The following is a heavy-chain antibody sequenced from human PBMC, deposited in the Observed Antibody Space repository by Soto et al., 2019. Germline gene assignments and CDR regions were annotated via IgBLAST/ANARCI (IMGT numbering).Heavy chain of an antibody. CDR3: ARVPSSSGRAHFDY. CDR1: GFTFSSYA. Sequence: QVQLVESGGGVVQPGRSLRLSCAASGFTFSSYAMHWVRQAPGKGLEWGAVISYDGSNKYYADSVKGRFTISRDNSKNTLYLQMNSLRDEDTAVYYCARVPSSSGRAHFDYWGQGTLVTVSS. CDR2: ISYDGSNK. V-gene: IGHV3-30-3*01. J-gene: IGHJ4*02. D-gene: IGHD2-15*01.